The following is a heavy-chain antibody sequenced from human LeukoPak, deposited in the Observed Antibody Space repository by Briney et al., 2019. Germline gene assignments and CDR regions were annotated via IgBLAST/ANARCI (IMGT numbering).Heavy chain of an antibody. CDR3: ARDGRGAVASDY. CDR1: GFSFINYG. D-gene: IGHD6-19*01. V-gene: IGHV3-21*01. CDR2: ISSSSSYI. J-gene: IGHJ4*02. Sequence: GGSLRLSCAASGFSFINYGMTWVRQAPGKGLEWVSSISSSSSYIYYADSVKGRLTISRDHAKNSLYLYMNSLRAEDTAVYYCARDGRGAVASDYWGQGTLLTVSS.